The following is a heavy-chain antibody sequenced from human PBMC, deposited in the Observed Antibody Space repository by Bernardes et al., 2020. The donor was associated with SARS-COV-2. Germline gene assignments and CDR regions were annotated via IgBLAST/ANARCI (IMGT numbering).Heavy chain of an antibody. V-gene: IGHV5-51*01. CDR2: IYPGDSET. CDR3: ARRDQSRDAFDI. Sequence: SLQISCNASGYSFTSYWIGWVRQMPGKGLEWMGFIYPGDSETRYSPSFQGQVTVSVDKSTTTAYLQWSSLKASDIAMYYCARRDQSRDAFDIWGQGTMVTVSS. CDR1: GYSFTSYW. D-gene: IGHD2-2*01. J-gene: IGHJ3*02.